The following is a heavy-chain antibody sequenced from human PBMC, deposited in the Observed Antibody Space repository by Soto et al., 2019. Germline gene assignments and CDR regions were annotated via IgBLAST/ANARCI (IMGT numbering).Heavy chain of an antibody. D-gene: IGHD4-4*01. CDR1: GFTFGVYW. CDR3: VKPPVITASYYYYVMDV. CDR2: IKLDGSEK. V-gene: IGHV3-7*03. Sequence: GGSLRLSCEASGFTFGVYWMSWVRQAPGKGLEWVATIKLDGSEKKYVDSVKGRFTTSRDNAKNSLYLQMDSLRAEDTAVYYCVKPPVITASYYYYVMDVWGQGTPVTVSS. J-gene: IGHJ6*02.